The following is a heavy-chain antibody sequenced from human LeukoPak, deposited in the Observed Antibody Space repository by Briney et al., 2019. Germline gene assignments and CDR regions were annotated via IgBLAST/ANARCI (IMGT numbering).Heavy chain of an antibody. D-gene: IGHD3-10*01. Sequence: SETLSLTCAVYGGSFSGYYWSWIRQPPGKGLEWIGEINHSGSTNYNPSLKSRVTISVDTSKNQFSLKLSSVTAADTAVYYCARGRITMVRGVIIANTDYWGQGTLVTVSS. J-gene: IGHJ4*02. V-gene: IGHV4-34*01. CDR3: ARGRITMVRGVIIANTDY. CDR2: INHSGST. CDR1: GGSFSGYY.